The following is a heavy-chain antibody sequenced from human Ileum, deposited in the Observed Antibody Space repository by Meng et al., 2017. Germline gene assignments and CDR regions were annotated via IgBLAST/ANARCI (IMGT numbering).Heavy chain of an antibody. CDR3: AKDSVATATQFNS. J-gene: IGHJ4*02. CDR2: VSGYSGQS. V-gene: IGHV1-18*01. CDR1: GYTFTGYG. Sequence: QVQLVQSGAEVKKPGASVTVSCKASGYTFTGYGISWVRQAPGQRLQWLGWVSGYSGQSHYAQRVQDRVAMTTDTSTNTAYMELRSLRSDDTAVYYCAKDSVATATQFNSWGQGTLVTVSS. D-gene: IGHD5-12*01.